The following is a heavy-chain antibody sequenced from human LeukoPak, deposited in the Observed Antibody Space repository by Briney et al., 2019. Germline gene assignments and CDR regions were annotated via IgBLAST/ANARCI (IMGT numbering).Heavy chain of an antibody. CDR2: ISWNSNNI. V-gene: IGHV3-9*01. Sequence: PGGSLRLSCAASGFTLDDYAMHWVRQAPGKGLEWISGISWNSNNIGYADSVKGRFTISRDNAKNSLYLQMNSLRPEDTAMYYCAKDMVVWFGEFAFDSWGQGTLVTVSS. J-gene: IGHJ4*02. CDR3: AKDMVVWFGEFAFDS. D-gene: IGHD3-10*01. CDR1: GFTLDDYA.